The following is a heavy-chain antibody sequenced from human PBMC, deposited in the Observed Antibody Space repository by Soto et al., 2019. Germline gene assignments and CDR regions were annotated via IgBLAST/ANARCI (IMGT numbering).Heavy chain of an antibody. Sequence: ASETVSLTCAFYCGSFIGYYWNWIRQPPGKGLEWIGEIDHSGYTNYNPSLKSRVTISVDTSKNQLSLRLTSVPAADTAVYYCARVRDWFDPWGQGTLVTVSS. V-gene: IGHV4-34*01. CDR2: IDHSGYT. CDR3: ARVRDWFDP. CDR1: CGSFIGYY. J-gene: IGHJ5*02. D-gene: IGHD3-3*01.